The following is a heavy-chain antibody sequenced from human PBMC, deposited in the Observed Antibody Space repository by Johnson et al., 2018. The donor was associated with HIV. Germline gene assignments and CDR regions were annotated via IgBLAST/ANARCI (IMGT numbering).Heavy chain of an antibody. CDR1: GFTFSSYG. Sequence: QMQLVESGGGVVQPGRSLRLSCAASGFTFSSYGMHWVRQAPGKGLEWVAVISYDGSTIYYADSVKGRFTISRDNAKNSLYLQMNSLRGDDTALYYCAKSWLEDAFDIWGQGTMVTVSS. J-gene: IGHJ3*02. CDR2: ISYDGSTI. D-gene: IGHD3-3*01. V-gene: IGHV3-30*18. CDR3: AKSWLEDAFDI.